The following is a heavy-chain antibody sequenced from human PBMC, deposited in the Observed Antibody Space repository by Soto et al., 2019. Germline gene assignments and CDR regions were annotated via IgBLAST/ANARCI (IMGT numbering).Heavy chain of an antibody. V-gene: IGHV4-4*02. Sequence: QVQLQESGPGLVKPSGTLSLTCIVSGDSIRSSNWWTWVRQPPGKGLEWIGEVYQSGSPNYNPYLESRITISVDKSNNQYSLKLNYVTAADTAVYYCARDRGYGSGALDYWGQGTLVTVSS. CDR2: VYQSGSP. D-gene: IGHD6-19*01. CDR3: ARDRGYGSGALDY. CDR1: GDSIRSSNW. J-gene: IGHJ4*02.